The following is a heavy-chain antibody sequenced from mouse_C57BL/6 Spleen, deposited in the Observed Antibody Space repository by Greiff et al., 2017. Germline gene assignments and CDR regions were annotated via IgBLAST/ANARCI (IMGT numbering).Heavy chain of an antibody. V-gene: IGHV1-80*01. D-gene: IGHD1-1*02. CDR2: IYPGDGDT. CDR3: ARWGGPYYFDY. Sequence: QVQLKQSGAELVKPGASVKISCKASGYAFSSYWMNWVKQRPGKGLEWIGQIYPGDGDTNYNGKFKGKATLTADKSSSTAYMQLSSLTSEDSAAYFCARWGGPYYFDYWGQGTTLTVSS. CDR1: GYAFSSYW. J-gene: IGHJ2*01.